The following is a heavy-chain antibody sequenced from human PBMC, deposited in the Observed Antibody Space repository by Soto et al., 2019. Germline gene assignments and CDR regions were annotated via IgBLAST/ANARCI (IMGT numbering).Heavy chain of an antibody. CDR2: ISYDGSNK. D-gene: IGHD4-17*01. CDR3: ARDPYDDYGDSGGTYYYYYGMDV. J-gene: IGHJ6*02. Sequence: GGSLRLSCAASGFTFSSYAMHWVRQAPGKGLEWVAVISYDGSNKYYADSVKGRFTISRDNSKNTLYLQMNSLRAEDTAVYYCARDPYDDYGDSGGTYYYYYGMDVWGQGTTVTVSS. CDR1: GFTFSSYA. V-gene: IGHV3-30-3*01.